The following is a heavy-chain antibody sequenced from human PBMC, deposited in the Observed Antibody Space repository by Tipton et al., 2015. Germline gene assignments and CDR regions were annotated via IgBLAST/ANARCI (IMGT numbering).Heavy chain of an antibody. CDR2: INDSGKS. V-gene: IGHV4-34*01. J-gene: IGHJ4*02. CDR1: GESFSKYY. Sequence: TLSLTCAVSGESFSKYYWSWIRQSPGKGLGWIGEINDSGKSNYNPSLKSRVTISVGTSKTQFSLKMSSVTATDTAVYYCARARGRHGGLFDSWGQGTLVTVSS. D-gene: IGHD4-23*01. CDR3: ARARGRHGGLFDS.